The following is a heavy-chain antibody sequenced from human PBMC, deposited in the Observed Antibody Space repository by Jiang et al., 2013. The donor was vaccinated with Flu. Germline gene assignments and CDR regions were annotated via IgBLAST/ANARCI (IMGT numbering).Heavy chain of an antibody. CDR1: GFTFSSYW. Sequence: SGGGLVQPGGSLRLSCAASGFTFSSYWMSWVRQAPGKGLEWVANIKQDGSEKYYVDSVKGRFTISRDNAKNSLYLQMNSLRAEDTAVYYCARAPRDTAMVSYYFDYWGQGTLVTVSS. D-gene: IGHD5-18*01. CDR3: ARAPRDTAMVSYYFDY. V-gene: IGHV3-7*03. CDR2: IKQDGSEK. J-gene: IGHJ4*02.